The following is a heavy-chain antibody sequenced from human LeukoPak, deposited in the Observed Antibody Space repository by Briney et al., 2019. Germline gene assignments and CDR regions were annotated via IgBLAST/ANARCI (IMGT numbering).Heavy chain of an antibody. V-gene: IGHV3-23*01. CDR1: GFTFSSYA. D-gene: IGHD4-11*01. Sequence: GGSLRLTCAASGFTFSSYAMSWVRQAPGKGLEWVSAISGSGGSTYYADSVKGRFTISRDNSKNTLYLQMNSLRAEDTAVYYCAKDGVYSNYGYWGQGTLVTVSS. CDR2: ISGSGGST. J-gene: IGHJ4*02. CDR3: AKDGVYSNYGY.